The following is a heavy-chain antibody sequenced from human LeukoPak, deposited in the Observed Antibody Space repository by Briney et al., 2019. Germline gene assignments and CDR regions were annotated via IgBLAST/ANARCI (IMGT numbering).Heavy chain of an antibody. D-gene: IGHD3-10*01. J-gene: IGHJ6*03. V-gene: IGHV4-4*07. CDR1: GGFISSYY. Sequence: SETLSLTCTVSGGFISSYYWSWIRQPAGKGLEWIGRIYTSGSTNYNPSLKSRVTISVDKSKNQFSLKLSSVTAADTAVYYCARAGVRGGYYYYYYYMDVWGKGTTVTVSS. CDR3: ARAGVRGGYYYYYYYMDV. CDR2: IYTSGST.